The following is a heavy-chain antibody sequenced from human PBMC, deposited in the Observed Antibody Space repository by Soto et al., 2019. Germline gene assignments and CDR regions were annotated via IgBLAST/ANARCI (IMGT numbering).Heavy chain of an antibody. CDR2: ISTYNGDT. CDR3: ARGARYCSSTSCYANFYYYYYMDV. V-gene: IGHV1-18*01. J-gene: IGHJ6*03. D-gene: IGHD2-2*01. Sequence: QAQLVQSGAEVKKPGASVKVSCKASGYTFTNYGISWVRQAPGQGLEWVGWISTYNGDTMYAQKFQGRITMTADTSTSTAYMDPRSLSSDDTAVYYCARGARYCSSTSCYANFYYYYYMDVWGKGTTVTVSS. CDR1: GYTFTNYG.